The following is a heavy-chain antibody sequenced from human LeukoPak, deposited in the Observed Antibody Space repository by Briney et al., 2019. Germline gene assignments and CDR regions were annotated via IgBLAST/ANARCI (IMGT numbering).Heavy chain of an antibody. V-gene: IGHV1-2*02. CDR2: INPNSGGT. J-gene: IGHJ5*02. CDR1: GYTFTGYY. CDR3: ARPAESLGGWYLNWFDP. Sequence: ASVKVSCKASGYTFTGYYMHWVRQAPGQGLEWMGWINPNSGGTNYAQKFQGRVTMTRGTSISTAYMELSRLRSDDTAVYYCARPAESLGGWYLNWFDPWGQGTLVTVSS. D-gene: IGHD6-19*01.